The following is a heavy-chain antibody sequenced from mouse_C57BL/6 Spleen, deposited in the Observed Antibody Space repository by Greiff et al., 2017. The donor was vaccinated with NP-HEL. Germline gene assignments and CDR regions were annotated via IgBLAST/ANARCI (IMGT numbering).Heavy chain of an antibody. CDR2: IDPSASYT. CDR3: AREEGLGRGRSPFAY. CDR1: GYTFTSYW. V-gene: IGHV1-59*01. Sequence: QVQLKQPGAELVRPGTSVKLSCKASGYTFTSYWMHWVKQRPGQGLEWIGVIDPSASYTNYNQKFKGKATLTVDTSSSTAYMQLSSLTSEDSAVYYCAREEGLGRGRSPFAYWGQGTLVTVSA. D-gene: IGHD2-4*01. J-gene: IGHJ3*01.